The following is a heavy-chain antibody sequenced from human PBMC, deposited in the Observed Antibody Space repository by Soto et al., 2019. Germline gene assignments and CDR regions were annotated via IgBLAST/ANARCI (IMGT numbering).Heavy chain of an antibody. CDR3: ARDFTGSYLGLDY. Sequence: ASVKVSCKASGYTFTSYAMHWVRQAPGQRLEWMGWINAGNGNTKYSQKFQGRVTITKDISASTAYMELSSLRSEDTAVYYCARDFTGSYLGLDYWGQGTLVTVSS. D-gene: IGHD1-26*01. V-gene: IGHV1-3*01. CDR1: GYTFTSYA. CDR2: INAGNGNT. J-gene: IGHJ4*02.